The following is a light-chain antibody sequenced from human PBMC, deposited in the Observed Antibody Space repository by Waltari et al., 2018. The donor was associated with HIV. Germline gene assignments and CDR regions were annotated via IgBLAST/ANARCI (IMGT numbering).Light chain of an antibody. CDR3: ASWDDGLRGHV. V-gene: IGLV1-47*01. J-gene: IGLJ1*01. Sequence: QSALTQPPSLSDTPGQRLTIPCSGNNSNIGSNFVFWYRQFPGTAPSLLIYRNDQRPSGVGDRVSGSRSGASASLFINGLRVEDEADYYCASWDDGLRGHVFGSGTTVSV. CDR2: RND. CDR1: NSNIGSNF.